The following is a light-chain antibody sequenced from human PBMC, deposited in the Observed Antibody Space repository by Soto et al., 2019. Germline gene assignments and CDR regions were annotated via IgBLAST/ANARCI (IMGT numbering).Light chain of an antibody. Sequence: EVVLTQSPGSLSLSPGQRATLSCRASQSVDSTFFAWYQKKPGQAPRLLIYGASKSATGIPDRFSGSGSGTDFTLIISRLEPEDFAVYYCQQYMSSVTFGQVTKVEIK. V-gene: IGKV3-20*01. J-gene: IGKJ1*01. CDR1: QSVDSTF. CDR3: QQYMSSVT. CDR2: GAS.